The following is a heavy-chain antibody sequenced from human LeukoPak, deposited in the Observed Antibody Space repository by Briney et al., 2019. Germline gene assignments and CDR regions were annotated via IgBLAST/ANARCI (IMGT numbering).Heavy chain of an antibody. D-gene: IGHD3-22*01. CDR3: ARVTGYMIEDYFDY. CDR1: GGSISSSSYY. J-gene: IGHJ4*02. V-gene: IGHV4-39*07. Sequence: SETLSLTCTVSGGSISSSSYYWGWIRQPPGKGLEWIGSIYYSGSTYYNPSLKSRVTISVDTSKNQFSLKLSSVTAADTAIYYCARVTGYMIEDYFDYWGQGTLVTVSS. CDR2: IYYSGST.